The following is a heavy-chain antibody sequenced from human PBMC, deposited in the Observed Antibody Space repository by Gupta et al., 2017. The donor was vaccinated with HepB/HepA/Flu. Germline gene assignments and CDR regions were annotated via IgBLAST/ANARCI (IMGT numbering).Heavy chain of an antibody. CDR1: GITLNNHW. D-gene: IGHD6-13*01. Sequence: EVQLVESGGGLVQTGGSLRLSCAAYGITLNNHWMTWVRQAPGKGLEWVASMSQDGSEKYYVGSVKGRFTISRDTAKNSLYLQMSSLRDEDTAVYYCARGFSSLYWGQGTLVTVSS. V-gene: IGHV3-7*01. J-gene: IGHJ4*02. CDR2: MSQDGSEK. CDR3: ARGFSSLY.